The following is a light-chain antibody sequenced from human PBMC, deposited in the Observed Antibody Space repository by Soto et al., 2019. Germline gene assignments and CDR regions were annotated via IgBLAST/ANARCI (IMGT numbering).Light chain of an antibody. J-gene: IGLJ3*02. Sequence: QSALTQPASVSGSPGQSITISCTGSSNDVGAFNYVSWYRHSPGEAPKVLIRGVSIRPSGVSIRFSASKSANPASLTISGLQAEDEALYYCSSYTTSNTWVFGGGTKLTVL. CDR3: SSYTTSNTWV. CDR2: GVS. V-gene: IGLV2-14*03. CDR1: SNDVGAFNY.